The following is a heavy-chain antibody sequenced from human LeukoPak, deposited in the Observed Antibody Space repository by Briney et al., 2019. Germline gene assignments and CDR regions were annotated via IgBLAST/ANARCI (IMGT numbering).Heavy chain of an antibody. CDR2: INSDGSIT. D-gene: IGHD4-17*01. CDR3: VRELRVTTSPGPFVY. J-gene: IGHJ4*02. V-gene: IGHV3-74*01. CDR1: GFTFSSYW. Sequence: GGSLRLSCAASGFTFSSYWIYWVRQAPGKGLVWVSRINSDGSITNYADSVKGRFTISRDNVRNTLYLQMNSLRAEDTAVYYCVRELRVTTSPGPFVYWGQGTLVTVSS.